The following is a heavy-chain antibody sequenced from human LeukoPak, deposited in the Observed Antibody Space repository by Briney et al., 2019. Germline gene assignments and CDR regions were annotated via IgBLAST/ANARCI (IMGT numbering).Heavy chain of an antibody. Sequence: GESLQISCKGSGYSFTSYWIGWVRQMPGKGLEWMGFIYPGDSDTRYSPSFQGQVTFSADKSISTAYLQWNSLKASDTAMSYCARRAVSSDWHYFDYWGQGTLVTVSS. J-gene: IGHJ4*02. CDR2: IYPGDSDT. D-gene: IGHD6-19*01. CDR1: GYSFTSYW. CDR3: ARRAVSSDWHYFDY. V-gene: IGHV5-51*01.